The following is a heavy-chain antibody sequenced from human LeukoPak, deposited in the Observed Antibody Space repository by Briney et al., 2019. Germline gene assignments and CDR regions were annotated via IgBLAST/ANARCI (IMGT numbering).Heavy chain of an antibody. D-gene: IGHD3-10*01. CDR1: GGSFSGYY. V-gene: IGHV4-34*01. CDR2: INDSGST. Sequence: SETLSLTCSVYGGSFSGYYWSWIRQPPGKGLEWIGEINDSGSTNYNPSLRSRVTISVDTSMNQFSLKMRSVTAADTADYYCARGLWFGESRPYYYDYWGQGNLVTVST. CDR3: ARGLWFGESRPYYYDY. J-gene: IGHJ4*02.